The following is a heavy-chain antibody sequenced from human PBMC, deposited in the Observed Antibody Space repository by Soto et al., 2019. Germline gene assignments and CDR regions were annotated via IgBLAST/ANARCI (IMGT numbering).Heavy chain of an antibody. V-gene: IGHV1-69*06. Sequence: GISVKVSCKTSGGTFSSYAISWVRQAPGQGLEWMGGIIPIFGTANYAQKFQGRVTITADKSTSTAYMELSSLRSEDTAVYYCARERGSGSRLDYYYYGMDVWGQGTTVTVAS. D-gene: IGHD3-22*01. J-gene: IGHJ6*02. CDR3: ARERGSGSRLDYYYYGMDV. CDR1: GGTFSSYA. CDR2: IIPIFGTA.